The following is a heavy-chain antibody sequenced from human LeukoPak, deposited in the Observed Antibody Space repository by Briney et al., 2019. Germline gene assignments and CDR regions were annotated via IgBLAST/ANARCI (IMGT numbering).Heavy chain of an antibody. CDR1: GGSISSYY. D-gene: IGHD1-26*01. V-gene: IGHV4-59*12. J-gene: IGHJ5*02. CDR3: ARGHYSGSYSVSWFDP. CDR2: IYYSGST. Sequence: SETLSLTCTVSGGSISSYYWSWIRQPPGKGLEWIGYIYYSGSTNYNPSLKSRVTISVDRSKNQFSLKLSSVTAADTAVYYCARGHYSGSYSVSWFDPWGQGTLVTVSS.